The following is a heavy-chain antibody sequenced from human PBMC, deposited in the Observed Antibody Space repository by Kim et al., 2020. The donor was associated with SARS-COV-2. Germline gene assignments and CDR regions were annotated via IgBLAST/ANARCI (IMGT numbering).Heavy chain of an antibody. Sequence: GGSLRLSCAASGFTFSTYAMHWVRQAPGKGLEWVALISYDGSNEYYADSVKGRFTMSRDNSKNTLYLQMNSLRDEDTAVYYCARPQSGYCGGTSCLDAFDMWGQGTMVTVSS. CDR3: ARPQSGYCGGTSCLDAFDM. J-gene: IGHJ3*02. CDR1: GFTFSTYA. V-gene: IGHV3-30*04. CDR2: ISYDGSNE. D-gene: IGHD2-2*01.